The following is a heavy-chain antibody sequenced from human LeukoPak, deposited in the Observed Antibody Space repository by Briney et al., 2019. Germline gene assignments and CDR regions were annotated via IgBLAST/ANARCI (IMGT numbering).Heavy chain of an antibody. J-gene: IGHJ4*02. Sequence: PSETLSLTCTVSGGSISSYYWSWIRQPPGKGLEWIGYIYYSGSTNYNPSLKSRVTISVDTSKNQFSLKLSSVTAADTAVYYCVRVFLEGGFDYWGQGTLVTVSS. CDR2: IYYSGST. V-gene: IGHV4-59*01. CDR3: VRVFLEGGFDY. D-gene: IGHD1-26*01. CDR1: GGSISSYY.